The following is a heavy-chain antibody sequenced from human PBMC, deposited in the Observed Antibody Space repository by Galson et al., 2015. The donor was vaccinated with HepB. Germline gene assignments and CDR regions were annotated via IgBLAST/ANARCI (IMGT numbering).Heavy chain of an antibody. CDR1: GFIFSNYA. J-gene: IGHJ4*02. V-gene: IGHV3-49*03. CDR2: MRNKVCSRST. Sequence: SLRLSCAASGFIFSNYAVNWFRQAPGKGLEWVGLMRNKVCSRSTEDATTVKGRIAIARDKSKIIPYMQMNSLKTKDTAVYYCALLSLKTIDFDSWGQGTLVTVSS. CDR3: ALLSLKTIDFDS. D-gene: IGHD3-3*01.